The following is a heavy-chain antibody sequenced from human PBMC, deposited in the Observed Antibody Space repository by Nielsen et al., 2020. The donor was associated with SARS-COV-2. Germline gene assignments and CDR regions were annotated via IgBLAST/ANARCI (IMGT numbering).Heavy chain of an antibody. Sequence: SETLSLTCTVSGGSISSGGYYWSWIRQHPGKGLKWIGYIYYSGSTYYNPSLKSRVTISVDTSKNQFSLKLSSVTAADTAVYYCARSGYGSWSGTTPWGQGTLVTVSS. V-gene: IGHV4-31*03. CDR1: GGSISSGGYY. CDR2: IYYSGST. CDR3: ARSGYGSWSGTTP. D-gene: IGHD3-10*01. J-gene: IGHJ4*02.